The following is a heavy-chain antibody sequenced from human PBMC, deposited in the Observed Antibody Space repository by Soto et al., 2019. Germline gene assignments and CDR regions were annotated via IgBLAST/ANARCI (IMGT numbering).Heavy chain of an antibody. Sequence: SETLSLTCTVSGGSINSGGYSWTWIRQPPGKGLEWIGFIYHTGTTYYNPSLKSRVTISVDKSKNQFSLKLSSVTAADTAVYYCARDGSGSYFDYWGQGTLVTVSS. CDR3: ARDGSGSYFDY. V-gene: IGHV4-30-2*01. CDR2: IYHTGTT. J-gene: IGHJ4*02. D-gene: IGHD1-26*01. CDR1: GGSINSGGYS.